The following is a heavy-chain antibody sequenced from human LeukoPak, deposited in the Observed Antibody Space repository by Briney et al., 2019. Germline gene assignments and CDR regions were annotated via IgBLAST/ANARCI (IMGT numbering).Heavy chain of an antibody. V-gene: IGHV1-18*04. Sequence: ASVKVSCTASGYSFSDNGLNWVRQAPGQGLEWMGWISPYNGNTKYVENLEGRVTMTTDASTNTAYMELRSLTSDDTAVYYCAREGLGEYMAHDAFDLWGQGTMVIVSS. D-gene: IGHD3-16*01. J-gene: IGHJ3*01. CDR2: ISPYNGNT. CDR3: AREGLGEYMAHDAFDL. CDR1: GYSFSDNG.